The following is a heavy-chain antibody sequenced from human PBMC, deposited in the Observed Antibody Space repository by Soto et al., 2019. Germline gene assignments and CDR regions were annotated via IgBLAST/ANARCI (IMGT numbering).Heavy chain of an antibody. CDR2: ISYDGSNK. Sequence: GGSLRLSCAASGFTFSSYAMHWVRQAPGKGLEWVAVISYDGSNKYYADSVKGRFTISRDNSKNTLYLQMNSLRAEDTAVYYCARDSGSYPDYYYYGMDVWGQGTTVTVSS. CDR3: ARDSGSYPDYYYYGMDV. CDR1: GFTFSSYA. V-gene: IGHV3-30-3*01. J-gene: IGHJ6*02. D-gene: IGHD1-26*01.